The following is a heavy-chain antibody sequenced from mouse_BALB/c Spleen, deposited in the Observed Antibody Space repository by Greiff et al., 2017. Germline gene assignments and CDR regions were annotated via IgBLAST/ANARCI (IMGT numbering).Heavy chain of an antibody. V-gene: IGHV1-7*01. CDR2: INPSTRYT. CDR3: ARGSSYFDY. D-gene: IGHD1-1*01. CDR1: GYTFTSYW. Sequence: VQLQQSGAELAKPGASVKMSCKASGYTFTSYWMHWVKQRPGQGLEWIGYINPSTRYTEYNQKFKDKATLTADKSSSTAYMQLSSLTSEDSAVYYCARGSSYFDYWGQGTTLTVSS. J-gene: IGHJ2*01.